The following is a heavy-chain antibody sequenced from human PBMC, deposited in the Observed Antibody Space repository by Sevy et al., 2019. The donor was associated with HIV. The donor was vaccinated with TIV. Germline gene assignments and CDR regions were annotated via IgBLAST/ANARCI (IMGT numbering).Heavy chain of an antibody. D-gene: IGHD3-22*01. J-gene: IGHJ4*02. V-gene: IGHV3-23*01. Sequence: GGSLRLSCAASGFTFSSYAMNWVRQAPGKGLEWVSGISGSGGSGDKTNYADSVKGRFTISRDDSKNSLYLQLNSLRAEDRAIYYCARKYDSSGYFDYWGQGTLVTLSS. CDR3: ARKYDSSGYFDY. CDR1: GFTFSSYA. CDR2: ISGSGGSGDKT.